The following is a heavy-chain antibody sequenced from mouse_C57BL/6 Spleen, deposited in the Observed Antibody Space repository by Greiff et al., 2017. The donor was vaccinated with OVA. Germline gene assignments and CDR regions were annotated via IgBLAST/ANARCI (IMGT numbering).Heavy chain of an antibody. J-gene: IGHJ4*01. Sequence: VQLQQSGPELVKPGASVKIPCKASGYTFTDYNMDWVKQSHGKSLEWIGDINPNNGGTIYNQKFKGKATLTVDKSSSTAYMELRSLTSEDTAVYYCARGFITTVVGFYAMDYWGQGTSVTVSS. CDR1: GYTFTDYN. CDR3: ARGFITTVVGFYAMDY. V-gene: IGHV1-18*01. D-gene: IGHD1-1*01. CDR2: INPNNGGT.